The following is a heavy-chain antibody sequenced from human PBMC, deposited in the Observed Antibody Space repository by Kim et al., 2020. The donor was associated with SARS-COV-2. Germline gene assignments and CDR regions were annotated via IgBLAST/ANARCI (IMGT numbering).Heavy chain of an antibody. CDR2: TNEGGTTT. Sequence: GGSLRLSCAASGFPFRRYWMHWVRQVPGKGLVWVSRTNEGGTTTNYADSVKGRFTISRDNAENPLYLQMNSLTAEDTAVYYCARDLSGADSYWCQGTLDT. CDR3: ARDLSGADSY. D-gene: IGHD3-22*01. V-gene: IGHV3-74*01. CDR1: GFPFRRYW. J-gene: IGHJ4*02.